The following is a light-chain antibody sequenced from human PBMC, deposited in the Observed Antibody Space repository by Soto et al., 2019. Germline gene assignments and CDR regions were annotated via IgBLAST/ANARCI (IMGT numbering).Light chain of an antibody. Sequence: TQSPGTLSLSPGERAALSCRAVQSVTSIYLAWYQQKPGQAPRLLIYGTSFRASGIPDRFRGSGSGTDFTLTISSLEPEDSAVYYCQDSSTSPWPFGQGTKVDNK. CDR3: QDSSTSPWP. V-gene: IGKV3-20*01. CDR1: QSVTSIY. CDR2: GTS. J-gene: IGKJ1*01.